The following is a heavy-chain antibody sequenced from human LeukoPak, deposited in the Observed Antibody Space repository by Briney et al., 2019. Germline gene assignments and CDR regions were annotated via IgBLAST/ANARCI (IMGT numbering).Heavy chain of an antibody. CDR3: ASPGDGSGSYYNLGY. J-gene: IGHJ4*01. V-gene: IGHV3-30-3*01. D-gene: IGHD3-10*01. Sequence: GGSLRLSCVASGFTFSNYAMHWVRQAPGKGLEWVAVISYDGSNKYYADSVKGRFTISRDNSKNTLYLQMNSLRAEDTAVYYCASPGDGSGSYYNLGYWGHGTLVTVSS. CDR2: ISYDGSNK. CDR1: GFTFSNYA.